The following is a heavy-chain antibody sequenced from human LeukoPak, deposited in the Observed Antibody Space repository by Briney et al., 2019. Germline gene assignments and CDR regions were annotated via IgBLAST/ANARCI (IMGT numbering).Heavy chain of an antibody. CDR1: GGTFSSYA. CDR2: IIPIFGTA. V-gene: IGHV1-69*06. J-gene: IGHJ4*02. Sequence: ASVKVSCKASGGTFSSYAISWVRQAPGQGLEWMGGIIPIFGTANYAQKFQGRVTITADKSTSRAYMELSSLRSEDTAVYYCARDARYSGYDFDYWGQGTLVTVSS. D-gene: IGHD5-12*01. CDR3: ARDARYSGYDFDY.